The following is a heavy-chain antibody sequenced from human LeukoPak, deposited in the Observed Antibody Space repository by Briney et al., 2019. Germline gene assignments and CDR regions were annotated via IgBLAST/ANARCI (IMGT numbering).Heavy chain of an antibody. CDR1: GGSISSGSYY. CDR2: IYTSGST. J-gene: IGHJ4*02. V-gene: IGHV4-61*02. D-gene: IGHD6-19*01. Sequence: SQTLSLTCSVSGGSISSGSYYWSWIRQPAGKGLEWIGRIYTSGSTNYNPSLKSRVTISVDTSKNQFPLKLSSVTAADTAVYYCARAPRLAVAGTHFDYWGQGTLVTVSS. CDR3: ARAPRLAVAGTHFDY.